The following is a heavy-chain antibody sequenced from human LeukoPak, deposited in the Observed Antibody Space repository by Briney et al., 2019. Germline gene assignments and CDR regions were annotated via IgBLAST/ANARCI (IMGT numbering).Heavy chain of an antibody. V-gene: IGHV3-23*01. Sequence: GGSLRLSCAASGFSFSSYALNWVRQAPGKGLEWVSAISGSGGDTYYADSVKGRFTISRDNSKNTLYLQMNSLRAEDTAVYQCAKRGYGSGSYYYDYYYMDVWGKGTTVTASS. CDR2: ISGSGGDT. D-gene: IGHD3-10*01. CDR3: AKRGYGSGSYYYDYYYMDV. CDR1: GFSFSSYA. J-gene: IGHJ6*03.